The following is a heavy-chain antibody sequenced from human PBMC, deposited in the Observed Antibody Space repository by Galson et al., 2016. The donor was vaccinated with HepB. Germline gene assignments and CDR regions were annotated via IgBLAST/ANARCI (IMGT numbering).Heavy chain of an antibody. J-gene: IGHJ4*02. V-gene: IGHV3-23*01. CDR2: ISSSGGTT. Sequence: FLRLSCAGSGFTFSSYAMSWVRQAPGKGLEWVSGISSSGGTTFYADSVKGRFTISRDNSKNTLFLQMSSLRVEDTAVYYCAKERRIGRGNCNLDYWGQGTLVTVSS. CDR3: AKERRIGRGNCNLDY. CDR1: GFTFSSYA. D-gene: IGHD2/OR15-2a*01.